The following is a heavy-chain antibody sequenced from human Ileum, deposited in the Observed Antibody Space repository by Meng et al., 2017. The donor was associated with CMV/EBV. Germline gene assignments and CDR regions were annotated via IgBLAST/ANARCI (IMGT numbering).Heavy chain of an antibody. V-gene: IGHV6-1*01. CDR2: TYYRSKWYD. CDR1: GDSVSSNIAA. D-gene: IGHD4/OR15-4a*01. CDR3: AREMGAHDY. Sequence: QVPMHQSVPGLVKPSKTLSRTCAISGDSVSSNIAAWSWIRQSPSRGLEWLGRTYYRSKWYDDYAVSVKSRVTITPDTSKNQFSLHLNSVSPEDTAIYFCAREMGAHDYWGQGTLVTVSS. J-gene: IGHJ4*02.